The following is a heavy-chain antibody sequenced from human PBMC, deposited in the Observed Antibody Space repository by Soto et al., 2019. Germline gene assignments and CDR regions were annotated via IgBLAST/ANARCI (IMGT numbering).Heavy chain of an antibody. V-gene: IGHV2-5*02. D-gene: IGHD5-18*01. J-gene: IGHJ4*02. CDR2: IYWDDDK. CDR3: AHGRVDTVLATEY. Sequence: QITLKESGPTLLKPTQTLTLTCTFSGFSLSTNGVGVGWIRQPPGKALEWLALIYWDDDKRYSPSLTSRLTITKDTSKTQVVLTMTHMGPVYTATYSCAHGRVDTVLATEYWGQGILVTVSS. CDR1: GFSLSTNGVG.